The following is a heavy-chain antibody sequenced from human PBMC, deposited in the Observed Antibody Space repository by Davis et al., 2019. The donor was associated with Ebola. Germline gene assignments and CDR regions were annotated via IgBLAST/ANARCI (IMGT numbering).Heavy chain of an antibody. D-gene: IGHD5-12*01. CDR1: GFTFSGSA. Sequence: GESLKISCAASGFTFSGSAMHWVRQAPGKGLEWVSSISSSSSYIYYADSVKGRFTISRDNAKNSLYLQMNSLRAEDTAVYYCARPGALGTIYYHFDYWGQGTLVTVSP. J-gene: IGHJ4*02. CDR3: ARPGALGTIYYHFDY. V-gene: IGHV3-21*01. CDR2: ISSSSSYI.